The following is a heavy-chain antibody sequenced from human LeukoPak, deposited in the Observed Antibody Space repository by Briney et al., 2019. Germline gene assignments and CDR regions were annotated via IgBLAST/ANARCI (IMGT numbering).Heavy chain of an antibody. CDR2: ISASGGST. Sequence: GGSLRLSCAASGFTFSNHAMSWVRQAPGKGLEWVSAISASGGSTYYADSVKGRFTISRDNSKNTLYLQMNSLRAEDTAVYYCAKGRNVLRYPYGMDVWGQGTTVTVSS. CDR3: AKGRNVLRYPYGMDV. J-gene: IGHJ6*02. D-gene: IGHD3-9*01. CDR1: GFTFSNHA. V-gene: IGHV3-23*01.